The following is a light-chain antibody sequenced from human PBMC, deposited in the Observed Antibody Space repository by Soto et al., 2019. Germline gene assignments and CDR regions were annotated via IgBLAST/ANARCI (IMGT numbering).Light chain of an antibody. Sequence: ENVMTQSPATLSLSPGERAALSCRAGQSVSSTYLAWYQQKPGQVPRLLIYGASTRATGIPARFSGSGSGTDFTLTIDSLQPEDFAVYYCQQYYQWPSYTFGQGTKVDIK. CDR1: QSVSSTY. V-gene: IGKV3D-7*01. CDR2: GAS. J-gene: IGKJ2*01. CDR3: QQYYQWPSYT.